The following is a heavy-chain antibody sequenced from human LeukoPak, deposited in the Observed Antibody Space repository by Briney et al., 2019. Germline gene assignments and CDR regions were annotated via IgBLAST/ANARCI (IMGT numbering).Heavy chain of an antibody. J-gene: IGHJ4*02. CDR1: GGSISSGDYY. D-gene: IGHD3-22*01. CDR3: ASQYYYDSSGYYPLDY. Sequence: ASQTLSLTCSVSGGSISSGDYYWSWIRQPPGKGLEWIGYIYYSGSTYYNPSLKSRVTISVDTSKNQFSLKLSSVTAADTAVYYCASQYYYDSSGYYPLDYWGQGTLVTVSS. CDR2: IYYSGST. V-gene: IGHV4-30-4*01.